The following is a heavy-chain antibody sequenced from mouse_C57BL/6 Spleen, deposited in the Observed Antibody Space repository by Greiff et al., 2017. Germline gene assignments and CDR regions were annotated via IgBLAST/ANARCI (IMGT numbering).Heavy chain of an antibody. CDR2: IDPSDSYT. D-gene: IGHD1-1*01. J-gene: IGHJ1*03. CDR3: ARGALYGTGYFDV. CDR1: GYTFTSYW. Sequence: QVQLQQPGAELVRPGTSVKLSCKASGYTFTSYWMHWVKQRPGQGLEWIGVIDPSDSYTNYNQKFKGKATLTVDTSSSTAYMQLSSLTSEDSAVCYCARGALYGTGYFDVWGTGTTVTVSS. V-gene: IGHV1-59*01.